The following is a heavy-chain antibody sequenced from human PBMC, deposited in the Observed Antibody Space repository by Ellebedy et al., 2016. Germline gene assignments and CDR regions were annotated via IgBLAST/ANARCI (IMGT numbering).Heavy chain of an antibody. CDR2: ISSSSSHI. CDR3: ARWVQHASSYYFDC. D-gene: IGHD5-18*01. CDR1: GFTFSSYS. V-gene: IGHV3-21*06. Sequence: GGSLRLSCAASGFTFSSYSMNWVRQAPGKGLEWVSSISSSSSHIYYADSVKGRFTISRDNAKNSLYLQMNSLRAEDTAVYYCARWVQHASSYYFDCWGRGTLVTVSS. J-gene: IGHJ4*02.